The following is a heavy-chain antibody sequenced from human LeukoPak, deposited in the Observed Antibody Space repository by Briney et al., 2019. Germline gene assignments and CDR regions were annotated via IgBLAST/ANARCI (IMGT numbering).Heavy chain of an antibody. CDR2: ISSSGSTI. V-gene: IGHV3-48*03. CDR1: GFTFSSYE. CDR3: AELGIPMIGGV. D-gene: IGHD3-10*02. Sequence: GGSLRLSCAASGFTFSSYEMNWVRQAPGKGLEWASYISSSGSTIYYADSVKGRFTISRDNAKNSLYLQMNSLRAEDTAVYYCAELGIPMIGGVWGKGTTVTISS. J-gene: IGHJ6*04.